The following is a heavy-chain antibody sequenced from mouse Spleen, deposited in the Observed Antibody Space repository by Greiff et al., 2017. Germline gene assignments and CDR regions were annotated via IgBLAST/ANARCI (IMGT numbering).Heavy chain of an antibody. CDR2: IWTGGST. CDR3: VGGEITRRAMDY. J-gene: IGHJ4*01. D-gene: IGHD2-4*01. V-gene: IGHV2S3*01. CDR1: GFSLTSYE. Sequence: QVQLKESGPGLVAPSQSLFITCTVSGFSLTSYEINWVRQPPGKGLEWLGVIWTGGSTNYNSALISRLSNSKENSKNLVFLKMNSLQTDDTAIYDSVGGEITRRAMDYWGQGTSVNVSS.